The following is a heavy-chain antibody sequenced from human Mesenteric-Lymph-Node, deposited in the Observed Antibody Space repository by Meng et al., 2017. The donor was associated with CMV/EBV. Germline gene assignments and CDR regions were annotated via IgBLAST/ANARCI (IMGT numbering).Heavy chain of an antibody. CDR2: INHSGST. CDR1: GGSFSGYY. D-gene: IGHD3-3*01. J-gene: IGHJ4*02. V-gene: IGHV4-34*01. CDR3: VRDRKRIAIFGVVREY. Sequence: SETLSLTCAVSGGSFSGYYWSWIRQPPGKGLEWVGGINHSGSTDYNPSLKSRVTVSLDTSKTQFSLKLTSVTAADTAVYYCVRDRKRIAIFGVVREYWGQGTLVTVSS.